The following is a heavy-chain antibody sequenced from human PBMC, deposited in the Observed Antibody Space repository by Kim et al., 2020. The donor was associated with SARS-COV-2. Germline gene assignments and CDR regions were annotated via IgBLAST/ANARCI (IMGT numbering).Heavy chain of an antibody. V-gene: IGHV1-2*06. CDR1: GYTFTGYY. CDR2: INPNNGGT. Sequence: ASVKVSCKASGYTFTGYYMHWVRQAPGQGLEWMGRINPNNGGTNYAQKFQGRVTMTRDTSISTACMELSSLRSDDTAVYYCARVPIVGPTGDFDYWGQGTLVTVSS. CDR3: ARVPIVGPTGDFDY. D-gene: IGHD1-26*01. J-gene: IGHJ4*02.